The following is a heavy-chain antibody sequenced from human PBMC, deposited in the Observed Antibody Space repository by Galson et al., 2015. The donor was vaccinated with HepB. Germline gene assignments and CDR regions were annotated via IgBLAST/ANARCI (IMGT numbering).Heavy chain of an antibody. D-gene: IGHD3-3*01. CDR1: GFTFSAYW. CDR2: IKQDGSEK. J-gene: IGHJ3*02. Sequence: SLRLSCAASGFTFSAYWMTWVRQAPGKGLEWVANIKQDGSEKYYVDSVRGRFTISRENAKNSLFLQMNSLRAEDTAVYYCARLQYYDYWSGFDAFDIWGQGTMVTVSS. CDR3: ARLQYYDYWSGFDAFDI. V-gene: IGHV3-7*01.